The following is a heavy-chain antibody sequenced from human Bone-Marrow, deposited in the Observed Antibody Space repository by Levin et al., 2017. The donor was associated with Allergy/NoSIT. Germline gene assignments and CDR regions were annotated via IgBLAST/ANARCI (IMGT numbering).Heavy chain of an antibody. D-gene: IGHD3-3*01. V-gene: IGHV1-18*01. CDR2: ISAYNGNT. J-gene: IGHJ4*02. CDR3: ARRTQYYDFWSGPDY. CDR1: GYTFTSYG. Sequence: PGESLKISCKASGYTFTSYGISWVRQAPGQGLEWMGWISAYNGNTNYAQKLQGRVTMTTDTSTSTAYMELRSLRSDDTAVYYCARRTQYYDFWSGPDYWGQGTLVTVSS.